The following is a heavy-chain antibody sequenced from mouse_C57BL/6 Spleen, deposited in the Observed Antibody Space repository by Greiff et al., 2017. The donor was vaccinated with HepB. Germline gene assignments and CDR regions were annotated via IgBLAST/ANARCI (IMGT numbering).Heavy chain of an antibody. J-gene: IGHJ2*01. D-gene: IGHD2-2*01. CDR2: IYPGNSDT. Sequence: EVKLVESGTVLARPGASVKMSCKTSGYTFTSYWMHWVKQRPGQGLEWIGAIYPGNSDTSYNQKFKGKAKLTAVTSASTAYMELSSLTNEDSAVYYCTSPGIYYGYDVSYFDYWGQGTTLTVSS. CDR1: GYTFTSYW. V-gene: IGHV1-5*01. CDR3: TSPGIYYGYDVSYFDY.